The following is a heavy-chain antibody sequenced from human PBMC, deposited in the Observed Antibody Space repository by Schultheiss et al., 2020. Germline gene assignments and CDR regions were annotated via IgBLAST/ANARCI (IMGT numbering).Heavy chain of an antibody. J-gene: IGHJ4*02. D-gene: IGHD3-22*01. CDR2: IWYDGSNK. CDR1: GFTFSSYG. Sequence: GESLKISCAASGFTFSSYGMHWVRQAPGKGLEWVAVIWYDGSNKYYADSVKGRFTISRDNSKNTVYLQMNSLRAEDTAVYYCARGGSSSLDGVVVTTIDYWGQETLVTVSS. V-gene: IGHV3-33*01. CDR3: ARGGSSSLDGVVVTTIDY.